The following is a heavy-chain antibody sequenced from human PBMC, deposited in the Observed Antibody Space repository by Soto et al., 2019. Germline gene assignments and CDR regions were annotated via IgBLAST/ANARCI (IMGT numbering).Heavy chain of an antibody. CDR2: ISGSSQTI. CDR1: GFIFNTYS. CDR3: ARTLSWRRGPFDS. V-gene: IGHV3-48*02. D-gene: IGHD2-15*01. J-gene: IGHJ4*02. Sequence: EVQLVESGGGLIQPGGSLRLSCAASGFIFNTYSMNWVRQAPGKGLEWVSYISGSSQTIFFADSVRGRFTSARDNANSSTYLQMVSLRDEDTAVYYCARTLSWRRGPFDSWGQGTLVTVSS.